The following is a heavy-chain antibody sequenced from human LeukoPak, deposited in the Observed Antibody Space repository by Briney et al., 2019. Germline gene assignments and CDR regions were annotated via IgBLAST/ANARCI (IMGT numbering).Heavy chain of an antibody. CDR2: ISGSGGST. J-gene: IGHJ5*02. V-gene: IGHV3-23*01. CDR1: GFTFSSYA. D-gene: IGHD6-13*01. CDR3: AESRKGAAVENWFDP. Sequence: PGGSLRLSCAASGFTFSSYAMHWVRQAPGKGLEWVSAISGSGGSTYYADSVKGRFTISRDNSKNTLYLQMNSLRAEDTAVYYCAESRKGAAVENWFDPWGQGTLVTVSS.